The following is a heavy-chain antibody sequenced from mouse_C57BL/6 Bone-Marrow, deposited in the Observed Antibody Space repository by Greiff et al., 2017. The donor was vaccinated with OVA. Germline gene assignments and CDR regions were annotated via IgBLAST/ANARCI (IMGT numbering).Heavy chain of an antibody. CDR2: IDPENGDT. CDR3: TSYGNFDY. D-gene: IGHD2-1*01. Sequence: VQLQQSGAELVRPGASVTLSCTASGFNIKDDYMHWVKQRPEQGLEWIGWIDPENGDTAYASKFQGKATITAAPSSNTAYLPLNSLTSEDTAVYYCTSYGNFDYWGQGTTLTVSS. V-gene: IGHV14-4*01. J-gene: IGHJ2*01. CDR1: GFNIKDDY.